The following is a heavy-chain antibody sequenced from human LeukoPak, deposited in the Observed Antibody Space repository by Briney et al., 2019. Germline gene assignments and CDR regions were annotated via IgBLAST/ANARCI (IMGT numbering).Heavy chain of an antibody. J-gene: IGHJ4*02. D-gene: IGHD1-14*01. CDR3: AKVKEGGSNRIDYYFDY. Sequence: SDTLSLICAISGYSISSSNWWGWIRQPPGKGLELIGYIHYDGITNYTPSLKSRVTMSIDRSKSQFSLKLASVTAADTAVYYCAKVKEGGSNRIDYYFDYWGQGTLVTVSS. CDR2: IHYDGIT. CDR1: GYSISSSNW. V-gene: IGHV4-28*03.